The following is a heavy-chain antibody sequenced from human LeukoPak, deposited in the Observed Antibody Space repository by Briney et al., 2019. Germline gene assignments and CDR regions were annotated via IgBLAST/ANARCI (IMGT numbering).Heavy chain of an antibody. CDR3: ARQRGIAVAGSQIDY. J-gene: IGHJ4*02. CDR2: IYPGDSGT. Sequence: GESLKISCKGSGYSFTSYWIGWVRQMPGKGLEWMGIIYPGDSGTRYSPSFQGQVTISADKSISTAYLQWSSLKASDTAMYYCARQRGIAVAGSQIDYWGQGTLVTVSS. D-gene: IGHD6-19*01. CDR1: GYSFTSYW. V-gene: IGHV5-51*01.